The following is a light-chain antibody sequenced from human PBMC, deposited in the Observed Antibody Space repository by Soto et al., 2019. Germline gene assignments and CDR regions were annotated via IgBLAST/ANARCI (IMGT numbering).Light chain of an antibody. Sequence: DIQMTQFPSTLSASVGDRVTITCRASQSISSWLAWYQQKPGKAPKVLIYKASILESGVPSRFSGSGSGKEFTLTISSLQPDDFATYYCQQYNNDLITFGQGTRLEIK. J-gene: IGKJ5*01. CDR2: KAS. CDR3: QQYNNDLIT. V-gene: IGKV1-5*03. CDR1: QSISSW.